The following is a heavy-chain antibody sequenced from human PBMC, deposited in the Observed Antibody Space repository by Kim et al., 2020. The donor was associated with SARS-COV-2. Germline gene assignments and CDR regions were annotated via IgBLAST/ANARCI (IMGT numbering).Heavy chain of an antibody. V-gene: IGHV7-4-1*02. CDR3: ARGHDYGDYVFFDY. D-gene: IGHD4-17*01. J-gene: IGHJ4*02. Sequence: AQGFTGRFVFSLDTSVSTAYLQISSLKAEDTAVYYCARGHDYGDYVFFDYWGQGTLVTVSS.